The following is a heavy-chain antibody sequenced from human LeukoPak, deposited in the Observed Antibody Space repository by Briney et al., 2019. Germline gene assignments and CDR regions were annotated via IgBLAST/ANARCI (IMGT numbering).Heavy chain of an antibody. CDR1: GFAFSSFV. Sequence: GGSLRLSCAASGFAFSSFVMGWIRQAPGKGLEWVSSISEGGANRYYADSVKGRFTISRDNAKNTLYLQMNSLSAEDTALYYCAKDQRGSGSYGYFDYWGQGTLVTVSS. CDR3: AKDQRGSGSYGYFDY. J-gene: IGHJ4*02. V-gene: IGHV3-23*01. CDR2: ISEGGANR. D-gene: IGHD3-10*01.